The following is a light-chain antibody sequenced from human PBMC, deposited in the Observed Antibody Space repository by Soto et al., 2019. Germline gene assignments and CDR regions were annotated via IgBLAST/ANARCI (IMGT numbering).Light chain of an antibody. CDR1: SSDVGGYNY. CDR3: CSYAGDYTFV. J-gene: IGLJ1*01. CDR2: DVK. Sequence: QSALTQPRSVSGSPGQSVTLSCTGTSSDVGGYNYVTWYQQYPGKAPKVMIYDVKTRPSGVPDRFSGSKSGNTASLTISGLPGEDEADYYCCSYAGDYTFVFGTGTKLTVL. V-gene: IGLV2-11*01.